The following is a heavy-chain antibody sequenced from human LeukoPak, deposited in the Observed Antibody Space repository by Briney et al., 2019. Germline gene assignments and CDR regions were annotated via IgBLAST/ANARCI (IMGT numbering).Heavy chain of an antibody. Sequence: GGSLRLSCAASGFTFSSYWMHWVRQAPGKGLAWVSRINTDEISTTYADSVKGRFTISRDNAKNTLYLQMNSLRAEDTAVYYCAREYTSSSGRAFDYWGQGTLVTVSS. V-gene: IGHV3-74*03. CDR2: INTDEIST. CDR3: AREYTSSSGRAFDY. J-gene: IGHJ4*02. CDR1: GFTFSSYW. D-gene: IGHD6-6*01.